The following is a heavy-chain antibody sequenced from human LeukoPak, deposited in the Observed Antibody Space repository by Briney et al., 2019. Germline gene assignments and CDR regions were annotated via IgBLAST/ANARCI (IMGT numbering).Heavy chain of an antibody. CDR3: ARHVGAVDAFDG. CDR1: GYSFTSYW. Sequence: GESLKISCNGSGYSFTSYWIGWVRQMPGKGLEWMGIIYPGDSDTTYSPAFQGQVTTLADENISTAYLQWSSVKASDTAMYYCARHVGAVDAFDGWGQGTMVTVSS. V-gene: IGHV5-51*01. J-gene: IGHJ3*01. D-gene: IGHD1-26*01. CDR2: IYPGDSDT.